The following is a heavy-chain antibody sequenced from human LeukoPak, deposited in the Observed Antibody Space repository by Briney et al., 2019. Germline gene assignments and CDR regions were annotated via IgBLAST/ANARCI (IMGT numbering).Heavy chain of an antibody. CDR1: GGTFSSYA. D-gene: IGHD3-22*01. V-gene: IGHV1-69*05. J-gene: IGHJ4*02. Sequence: ASVKVSCKASGGTFSSYAISWVRQAPGQGLEWMGGIIPIFGTANYAQKFQGRVTITTDESTSTAYMELSSLRSEDTAVYYCARSSYYDSSGYAHFDYWGQGTPVTVSS. CDR3: ARSSYYDSSGYAHFDY. CDR2: IIPIFGTA.